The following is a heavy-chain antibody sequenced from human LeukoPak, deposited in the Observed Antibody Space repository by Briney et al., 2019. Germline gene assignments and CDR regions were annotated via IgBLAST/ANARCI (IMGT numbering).Heavy chain of an antibody. J-gene: IGHJ5*02. D-gene: IGHD6-13*01. CDR3: ARGRKAAAGHYWFDP. Sequence: ASVKVSCKASGYTFIRNGISWVRQAPGQGLEWMGWINPNSGGTNYAQKFQGRVTMTRDTSISTAYMELSRLRSDDTAVYYCARGRKAAAGHYWFDPWGQGTLVTVSS. V-gene: IGHV1-2*02. CDR1: GYTFIRNG. CDR2: INPNSGGT.